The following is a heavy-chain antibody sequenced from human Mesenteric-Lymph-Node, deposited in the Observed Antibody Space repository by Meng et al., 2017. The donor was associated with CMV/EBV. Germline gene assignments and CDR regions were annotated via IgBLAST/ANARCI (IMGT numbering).Heavy chain of an antibody. Sequence: ASVKVSCKASGYTFTNYDINWVRQATGQGLEWMGWMNPNSGNTGYAQKFQGRVTITRNTSISTAYMELSSLRSEDTAVYYCARGARRGIQLWLYYYYYGMDVWGQGTTVTVSS. CDR2: MNPNSGNT. CDR3: ARGARRGIQLWLYYYYYGMDV. V-gene: IGHV1-8*01. D-gene: IGHD5-18*01. J-gene: IGHJ6*02. CDR1: GYTFTNYD.